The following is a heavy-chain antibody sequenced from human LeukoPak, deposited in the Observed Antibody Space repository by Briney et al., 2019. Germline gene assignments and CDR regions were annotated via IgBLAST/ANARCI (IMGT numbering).Heavy chain of an antibody. J-gene: IGHJ4*02. CDR3: ARGWVAVAALDY. CDR2: ISYDGSNK. Sequence: GRSLRLSCAASGFTFSSYAMHWVRQAPGKGLEWVAVISYDGSNKYYADSVKGRFTISRDNSKNTLYQQMNSLRAEDTAVYYCARGWVAVAALDYWGQGTLVTVSS. V-gene: IGHV3-30-3*01. CDR1: GFTFSSYA. D-gene: IGHD6-19*01.